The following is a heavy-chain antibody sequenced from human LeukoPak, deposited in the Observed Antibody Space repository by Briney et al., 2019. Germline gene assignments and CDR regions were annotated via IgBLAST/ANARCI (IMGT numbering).Heavy chain of an antibody. Sequence: PGGSLRLSCAASGFTFSNAWMAWVRPAPGKGLEWVGRIRSKNDGGTIGYAAPVKDRFTISRDDSKNTLYLQMNSLEIEDTAVYFCTTDRTTKGYWGQGTLVTVSS. D-gene: IGHD4-17*01. CDR3: TTDRTTKGY. J-gene: IGHJ4*02. CDR1: GFTFSNAW. V-gene: IGHV3-15*01. CDR2: IRSKNDGGTI.